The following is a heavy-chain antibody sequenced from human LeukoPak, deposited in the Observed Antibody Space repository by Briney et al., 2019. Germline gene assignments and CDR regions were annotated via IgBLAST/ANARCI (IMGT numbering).Heavy chain of an antibody. J-gene: IGHJ5*02. V-gene: IGHV1-69*06. CDR3: AKDISLWFGELNWFDP. CDR2: IIPIFGTA. D-gene: IGHD3-10*01. Sequence: GASVKVSCKASGGTFSSYAISWVRQAPGQGLEWMGGIIPIFGTANYAQKFQGRVTITADKSTSTAYMELNSLRAEDTAVYYCAKDISLWFGELNWFDPWGQGTLVTVSS. CDR1: GGTFSSYA.